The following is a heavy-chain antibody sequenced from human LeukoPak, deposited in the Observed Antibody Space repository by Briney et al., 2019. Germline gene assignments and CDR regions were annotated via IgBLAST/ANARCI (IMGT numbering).Heavy chain of an antibody. CDR1: GYTFTSYD. D-gene: IGHD3-9*01. CDR2: MNPNSGNT. V-gene: IGHV1-8*01. Sequence: ASVKVSCKASGYTFTSYDINWVRQATGQGLEWMGWMNPNSGNTGYAQKFQGRVTMTRNTSISTAYMELSSLRSEDTAVYYCARDYDILTGWGRLNWFDPWGQGTLVTVSS. CDR3: ARDYDILTGWGRLNWFDP. J-gene: IGHJ5*02.